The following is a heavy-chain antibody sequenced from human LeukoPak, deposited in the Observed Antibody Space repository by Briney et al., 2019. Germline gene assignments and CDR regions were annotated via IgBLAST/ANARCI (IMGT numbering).Heavy chain of an antibody. V-gene: IGHV5-51*01. CDR3: ARRYCSSTSCYGAFDI. CDR1: GYTFTSYW. Sequence: GESLKISCKGSGYTFTSYWIAWVRQMPGKGLEWMGIIYPGDSDTRYSPSFQGQVTISADKSISTAYLQWSSLKASDTAMYYCARRYCSSTSCYGAFDIWGQGTMVTVSS. CDR2: IYPGDSDT. J-gene: IGHJ3*02. D-gene: IGHD2-2*01.